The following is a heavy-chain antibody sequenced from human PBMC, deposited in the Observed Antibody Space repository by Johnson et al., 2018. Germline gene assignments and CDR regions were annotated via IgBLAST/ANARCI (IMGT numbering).Heavy chain of an antibody. V-gene: IGHV4-59*11. CDR2: IFYSGST. CDR1: GGSLNTHY. D-gene: IGHD1-26*01. CDR3: AREATRASWDGAVGTNYYYHYMDV. Sequence: QVQLQESGPGLVKPSDTLSLTCTVSGGSLNTHYWSWIRQPPGKGPEWIGYIFYSGSTTYNPSLKSRVTISVDTSKKQLSLNLTSVTAAEGAVYYCAREATRASWDGAVGTNYYYHYMDVWGKGTTVTVSS. J-gene: IGHJ6*03.